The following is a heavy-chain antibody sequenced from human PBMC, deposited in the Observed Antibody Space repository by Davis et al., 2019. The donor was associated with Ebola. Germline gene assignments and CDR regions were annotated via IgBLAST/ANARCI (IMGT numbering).Heavy chain of an antibody. CDR3: ATGIAAAGLRNFDY. CDR2: INPNSGGT. CDR1: GYTFTGYY. D-gene: IGHD6-13*01. Sequence: ASVKVSCKASGYTFTGYYMHWVRQAPGQGLEWMGWINPNSGGTNYAQKFQGWVTMTRDTSISTAYMELSSLRSEDTAVYYCATGIAAAGLRNFDYWGQGTLVTVSS. V-gene: IGHV1-2*04. J-gene: IGHJ4*02.